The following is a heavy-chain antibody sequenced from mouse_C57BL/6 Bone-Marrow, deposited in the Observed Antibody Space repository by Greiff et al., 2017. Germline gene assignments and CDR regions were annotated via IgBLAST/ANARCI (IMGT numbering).Heavy chain of an antibody. CDR2: IYPRSGNT. D-gene: IGHD2-3*01. CDR1: GYTFTSYG. CDR3: ARWGYDGYYDYAMDY. J-gene: IGHJ4*01. Sequence: VQLQQSGAELARPGASVKLSCKASGYTFTSYGISWVKQRTGQGLEWIGEIYPRSGNTYYNEKFKGKATLTADKSSSTAYMELRSLTSEDSAVYFCARWGYDGYYDYAMDYCGQGTSVTVSS. V-gene: IGHV1-81*01.